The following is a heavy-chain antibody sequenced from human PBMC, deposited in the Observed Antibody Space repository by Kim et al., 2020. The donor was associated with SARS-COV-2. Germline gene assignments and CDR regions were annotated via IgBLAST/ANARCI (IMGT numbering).Heavy chain of an antibody. CDR1: GGSISSYY. V-gene: IGHV4-59*13. CDR2: IYYSGST. CDR3: AKAPRYCSSTSCLHYGMDV. Sequence: SETLSLTCTVSGGSISSYYWSWIRQPPGKGLEWIGYIYYSGSTNYNPSLKSRVTTSVDTSKNQFSLKLSSVTAADTAVYYCAKAPRYCSSTSCLHYGMDVWGQGTTVTVSS. J-gene: IGHJ6*02. D-gene: IGHD2-2*01.